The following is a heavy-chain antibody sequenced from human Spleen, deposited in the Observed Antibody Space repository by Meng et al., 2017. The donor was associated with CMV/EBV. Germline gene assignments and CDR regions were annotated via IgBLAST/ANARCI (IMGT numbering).Heavy chain of an antibody. V-gene: IGHV4-39*01. D-gene: IGHD1-26*01. CDR1: GGAIRSARSF. CDR3: ARQRLGGTYLNWFDP. Sequence: GGAIRSARSFWGWIRQHPGKGLEWIGSIFYSGSTFYLPSLESRVTISIDTSKNQFSLKLRSVTAADTAVYYCARQRLGGTYLNWFDPWGQGSLVTVSS. J-gene: IGHJ5*02. CDR2: IFYSGST.